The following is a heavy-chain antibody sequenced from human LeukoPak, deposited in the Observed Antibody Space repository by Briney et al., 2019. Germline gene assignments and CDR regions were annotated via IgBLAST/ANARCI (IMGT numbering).Heavy chain of an antibody. D-gene: IGHD3-10*01. J-gene: IGHJ3*02. V-gene: IGHV3-30*02. Sequence: GGSLRLSCAASGFNFNNYGMHWVRQAPGKGLEWVAFIRHDGTYKNYADSVKGRFTVSRDNSKNILYLQMNSLRIEDTAVYYCPKSMVRGFYAFDIWGQGTLVTVSS. CDR2: IRHDGTYK. CDR3: PKSMVRGFYAFDI. CDR1: GFNFNNYG.